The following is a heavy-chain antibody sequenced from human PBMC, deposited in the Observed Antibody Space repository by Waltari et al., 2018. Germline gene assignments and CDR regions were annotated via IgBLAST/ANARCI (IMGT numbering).Heavy chain of an antibody. J-gene: IGHJ3*01. CDR2: VFYTGGT. V-gene: IGHV4-39*01. CDR1: GDSINSNNYF. CDR3: ARHQPYRFGPYDDFDV. Sequence: QLQVHESGPGLVKPSETLSLTCTVSGDSINSNNYFWGWIRQPPGKGLEWIGTVFYTGGTYYNPSLKSRLIISVDTSRNQFSLKLTTVTAADTAMYYCARHQPYRFGPYDDFDVWGQGTMVTVS. D-gene: IGHD5-18*01.